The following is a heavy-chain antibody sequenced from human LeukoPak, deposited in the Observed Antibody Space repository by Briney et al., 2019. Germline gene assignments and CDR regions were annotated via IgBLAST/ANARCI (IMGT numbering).Heavy chain of an antibody. J-gene: IGHJ6*03. Sequence: ASVKVSCKASGGTFSSYAISWVRQAPGQGLEWMGWINPNSGGTNYAQKFQGWVTMTRDTSISTAYMELSRLRSDDTAVYYCARNKDQQLVRYYYYYMDVWGKGTTVTVSS. CDR2: INPNSGGT. CDR3: ARNKDQQLVRYYYYYMDV. CDR1: GGTFSSYA. V-gene: IGHV1-2*04. D-gene: IGHD6-13*01.